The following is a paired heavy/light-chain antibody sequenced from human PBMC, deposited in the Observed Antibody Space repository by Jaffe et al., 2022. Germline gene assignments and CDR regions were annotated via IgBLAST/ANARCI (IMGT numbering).Heavy chain of an antibody. CDR3: AHRPSPGGYDP. D-gene: IGHD5-12*01. J-gene: IGHJ5*02. V-gene: IGHV2-5*01. Sequence: QITLRESGPTLVKPTQTLTLTCNFSGFSLSTSGVGVGWLRQPPGKAPEWLALIYWNDDERYNPSLKSRLTIAKDTSKNQVVLRMTNMDPVDTATYYCAHRPSPGGYDPWGQGTLVTVSS. CDR2: IYWNDDE. CDR1: GFSLSTSGVG.
Light chain of an antibody. CDR1: SSNVGDYNF. Sequence: QSALTQPRSVSGSPGQSVTISCTGTSSNVGDYNFVSWYQQHPGKAPKLMIYGVSDRPSGVPDRFSGSKSDNTASLTISGLQPEDEADYYCCSYAGTVVFGGGTKLTVL. CDR2: GVS. J-gene: IGLJ3*02. CDR3: CSYAGTVV. V-gene: IGLV2-11*01.